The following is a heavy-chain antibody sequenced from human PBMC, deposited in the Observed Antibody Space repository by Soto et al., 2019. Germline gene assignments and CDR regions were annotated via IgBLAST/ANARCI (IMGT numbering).Heavy chain of an antibody. V-gene: IGHV4-59*08. J-gene: IGHJ4*02. CDR3: ARHGDWLGGYYFDY. CDR1: GGSISSYY. CDR2: IYYSGST. D-gene: IGHD3-9*01. Sequence: PSETLSLTCTVSGGSISSYYWSWIRQPPGKGLEWIGYIYYSGSTNYNPSLKSRVTISVDTSKNQFSLKLSSVTAADTAVYYCARHGDWLGGYYFDYWGQGTLVTVSS.